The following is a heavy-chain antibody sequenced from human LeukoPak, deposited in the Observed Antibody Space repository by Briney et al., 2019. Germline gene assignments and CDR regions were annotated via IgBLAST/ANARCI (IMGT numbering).Heavy chain of an antibody. CDR1: GFTFSSYA. Sequence: GGSLRLSCAASGFTFSSYAMSWVRQAPGKGLEWVSSISSGSSYIYYADSMKGRFTVSRDNAKNSLYLQMNSLKAEDTAVYFCASHYDIDYWGQGTLVTVSS. CDR2: ISSGSSYI. J-gene: IGHJ4*02. V-gene: IGHV3-21*06. CDR3: ASHYDIDY. D-gene: IGHD3-9*01.